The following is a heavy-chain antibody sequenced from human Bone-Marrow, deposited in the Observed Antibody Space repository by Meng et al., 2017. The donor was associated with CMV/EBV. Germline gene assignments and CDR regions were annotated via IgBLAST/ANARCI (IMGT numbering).Heavy chain of an antibody. J-gene: IGHJ5*02. D-gene: IGHD2-8*01. CDR1: GGTFSSYA. CDR3: ATAPVLMVYRAFDP. CDR2: INPNSGGT. V-gene: IGHV1-2*02. Sequence: ASVKVSCKASGGTFSSYAISWVRQAPGQGLEWMGGINPNSGGTNYAQKFQGRVTMTRDTSISTAYMELSRLRSDDTAVYYCATAPVLMVYRAFDPWGQGTLVTVSS.